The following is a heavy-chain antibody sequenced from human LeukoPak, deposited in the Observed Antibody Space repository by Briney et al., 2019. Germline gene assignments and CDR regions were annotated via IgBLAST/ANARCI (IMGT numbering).Heavy chain of an antibody. Sequence: GGSLRLSCAASGFSFSDYWMSWVRQAPGKGLGWVANIRQDGAEKNYLDSVKGRFTISRDNAKSSLYLQLNSLRADDTAVYYCARDSRRVGATGGSDYWGQGTLVTVSS. J-gene: IGHJ4*02. CDR2: IRQDGAEK. V-gene: IGHV3-7*03. CDR1: GFSFSDYW. D-gene: IGHD1-26*01. CDR3: ARDSRRVGATGGSDY.